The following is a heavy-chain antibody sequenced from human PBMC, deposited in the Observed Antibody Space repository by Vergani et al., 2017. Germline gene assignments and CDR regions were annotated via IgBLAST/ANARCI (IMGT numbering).Heavy chain of an antibody. J-gene: IGHJ6*03. CDR1: GGTFSSYA. V-gene: IGHV1-69*01. Sequence: QVQLVQSGAEVKKPGSSVKVSCKASGGTFSSYAISWVRQAPGQGLEWMGGIIPIFGTANYAQKFQGRVTITADESTSTAYMELSSLRSEDTAVYYCAKGPRDCNSTSCYSRWSYYYYMDVWGKGTTVTVSS. CDR3: AKGPRDCNSTSCYSRWSYYYYMDV. CDR2: IIPIFGTA. D-gene: IGHD2-2*01.